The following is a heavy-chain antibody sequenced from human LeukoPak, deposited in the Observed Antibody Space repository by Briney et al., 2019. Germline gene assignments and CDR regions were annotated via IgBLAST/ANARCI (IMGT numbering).Heavy chain of an antibody. D-gene: IGHD2-2*01. CDR3: AREPTAMVSLNWFDP. V-gene: IGHV1-18*01. CDR1: GYNFTSYR. CDR2: ISAYNGNT. J-gene: IGHJ5*02. Sequence: ASVKVSCKASGYNFTSYRIAWVRQAPGQGLEWMGWISAYNGNTNYGQKFQDRVIMTTDTSATTAYMELRSLKSDDTAVYYCAREPTAMVSLNWFDPWGQGTLVTVSS.